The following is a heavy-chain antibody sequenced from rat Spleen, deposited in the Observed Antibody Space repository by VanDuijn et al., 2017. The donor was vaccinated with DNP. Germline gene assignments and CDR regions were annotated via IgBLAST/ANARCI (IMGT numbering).Heavy chain of an antibody. CDR2: INTGSGGT. Sequence: QVQLQQSGAELAKPGSSVMISCRASGYTFTTYYMTWIKQTTGQGLEYLGYINTGSGGTNYNEKFKGKATLTVDKSSTTAFMQLSSLTPDDSAVYYCARGSTSIYWYFDFWGPGTMVTVSS. J-gene: IGHJ1*01. D-gene: IGHD3-1*01. CDR3: ARGSTSIYWYFDF. V-gene: IGHV1-43*01. CDR1: GYTFTTYY.